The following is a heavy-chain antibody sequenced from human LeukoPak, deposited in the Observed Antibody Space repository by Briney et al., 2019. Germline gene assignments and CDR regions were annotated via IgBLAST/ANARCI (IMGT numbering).Heavy chain of an antibody. CDR2: ISYDGSNK. CDR3: AKYLSTVTTEEVAFDI. J-gene: IGHJ3*02. Sequence: GGSLRLSCAASGFTFSSYAMHWVRQAPGKGLEWVAVISYDGSNKYYADSVKGRFTISRDNSKNTLYLQMNSLRAEDTAVYYCAKYLSTVTTEEVAFDIWGQGTMVTVSS. V-gene: IGHV3-30-3*02. D-gene: IGHD4-17*01. CDR1: GFTFSSYA.